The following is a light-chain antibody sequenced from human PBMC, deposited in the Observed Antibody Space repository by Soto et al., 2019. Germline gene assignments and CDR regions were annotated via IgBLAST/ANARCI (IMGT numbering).Light chain of an antibody. Sequence: SYELTQSPSVSVSPGQTASITCSGDKLGDKYACWYQQKPGQSPVLVIYEDRKRPSGIPERFSGSNSGTTTTLTISGTQAIDEADYYCQAWDSSTGGYVFGTGTKLTVL. CDR3: QAWDSSTGGYV. J-gene: IGLJ1*01. V-gene: IGLV3-1*01. CDR1: KLGDKY. CDR2: EDR.